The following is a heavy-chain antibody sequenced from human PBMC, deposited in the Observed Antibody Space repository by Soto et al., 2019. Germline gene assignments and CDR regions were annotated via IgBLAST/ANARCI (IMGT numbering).Heavy chain of an antibody. CDR3: ARLKSTYSGSYYGGGFFDC. J-gene: IGHJ4*02. Sequence: QLQLQESGPGLVKPSETLSLTCNVSGESMSNTAYYWGWIRHTPGKGLEWIGSIFYTGSAYYNSSLKTRVTISLNTSKNQFSLKLLSVAAADTAIYYCARLKSTYSGSYYGGGFFDCWGQGSLVTVSS. D-gene: IGHD1-26*01. V-gene: IGHV4-39*01. CDR1: GESMSNTAYY. CDR2: IFYTGSA.